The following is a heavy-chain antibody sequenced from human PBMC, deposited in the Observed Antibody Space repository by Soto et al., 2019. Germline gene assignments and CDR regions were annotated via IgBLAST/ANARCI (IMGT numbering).Heavy chain of an antibody. V-gene: IGHV4-34*01. J-gene: IGHJ6*02. CDR1: GGSFRGYY. CDR3: ARVVHVLRFLEWLPPYYYGMDV. D-gene: IGHD3-3*01. Sequence: SETLSLTCAVYGGSFRGYYWSWIRQPPGKGLEWIGEINHSGSTNYNPSLKSRVTISVDTSKNQFSLKLSSVTAADAAVYYCARVVHVLRFLEWLPPYYYGMDVWGQGTTVTVSS. CDR2: INHSGST.